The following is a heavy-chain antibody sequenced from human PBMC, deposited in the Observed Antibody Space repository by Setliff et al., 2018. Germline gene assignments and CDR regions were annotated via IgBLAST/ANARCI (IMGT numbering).Heavy chain of an antibody. Sequence: ASVKVSCKASGYTFTDYYMHWVQQAPGKGLEWMGRVDPEDGETIYAEKFQGRVTISVDKSKNHFSLKLSSMTAADTALYYCARNPDFLQYSFDLWGRGTLVTVSS. CDR1: GYTFTDYY. CDR2: VDPEDGET. V-gene: IGHV1-69-2*01. J-gene: IGHJ2*01. CDR3: ARNPDFLQYSFDL. D-gene: IGHD5-12*01.